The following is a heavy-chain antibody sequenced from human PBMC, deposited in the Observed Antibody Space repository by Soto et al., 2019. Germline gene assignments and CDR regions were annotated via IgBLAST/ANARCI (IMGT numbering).Heavy chain of an antibody. Sequence: QVHLVQSGGEVKKPGASVKVSCKASGYTFNRHGITWVRQAPGQGLEWMGWISGYHGDINYEQKFQGRVTLSSDTFTGTVYLELKSLRFDDTAVYYCARVRIVGAREIDFWGQGTLVTVSS. CDR3: ARVRIVGAREIDF. CDR2: ISGYHGDI. D-gene: IGHD1-26*01. J-gene: IGHJ4*02. CDR1: GYTFNRHG. V-gene: IGHV1-18*04.